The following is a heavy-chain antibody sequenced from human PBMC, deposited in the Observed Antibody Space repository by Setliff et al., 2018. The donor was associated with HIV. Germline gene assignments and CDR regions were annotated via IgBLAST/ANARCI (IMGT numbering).Heavy chain of an antibody. Sequence: SATLSLTCAVYGGSFTGYHWSWIRQPPGKGLEWIGEINHSGSANYNPSLKTRVTVSVDTSKKQFSLKLNSVTAADTAVYYCARGTKYSSGWSRGDYLGQGTLVTVSS. CDR1: GGSFTGYH. CDR2: INHSGSA. J-gene: IGHJ4*02. D-gene: IGHD6-19*01. V-gene: IGHV4-34*01. CDR3: ARGTKYSSGWSRGDY.